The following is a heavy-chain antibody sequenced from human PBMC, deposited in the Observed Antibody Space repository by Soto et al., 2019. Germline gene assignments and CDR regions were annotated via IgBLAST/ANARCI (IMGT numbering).Heavy chain of an antibody. CDR1: GFTFSGSA. CDR2: IRSKANNYAT. Sequence: EVQLVESGGGLVQPGGSLKLSCAASGFTFSGSAVHWVRQASGKGLEWVGRIRSKANNYATAYAASVQGRFTIFRDDLKNTAYLQMKSLKTEDTAVYYCTTPQVYYGMDVWGPGTTVTVSS. CDR3: TTPQVYYGMDV. J-gene: IGHJ6*02. V-gene: IGHV3-73*02.